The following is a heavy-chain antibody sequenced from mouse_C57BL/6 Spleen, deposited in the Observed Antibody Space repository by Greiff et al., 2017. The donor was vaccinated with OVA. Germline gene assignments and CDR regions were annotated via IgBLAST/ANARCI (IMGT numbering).Heavy chain of an antibody. J-gene: IGHJ2*01. D-gene: IGHD1-1*02. V-gene: IGHV3-1*01. Sequence: EVQRVESGPGMVKPSQSLSLTCTVTGYSITSGYDWHWIRHFPGNKLEWMGYISYSGSTNYNPSLKSRISITHDTSKNHFFLKLNSVTTEDTATYYCARAMGLGYFDYWGQGTTLTVSS. CDR3: ARAMGLGYFDY. CDR1: GYSITSGYD. CDR2: ISYSGST.